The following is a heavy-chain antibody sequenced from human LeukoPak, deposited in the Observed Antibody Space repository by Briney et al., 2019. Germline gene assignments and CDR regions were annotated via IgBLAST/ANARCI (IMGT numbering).Heavy chain of an antibody. CDR3: ARDQCSGPNCQVALDY. J-gene: IGHJ4*02. CDR2: VNSDGSRT. Sequence: GGSLRVSCAASGFTFSSYWMHWVRQCRGKGLVCVSRVNSDGSRTSYADSAKGRFTISRDNAKNTLYLQMNSLRVEDTAVYYCARDQCSGPNCQVALDYWGQGTLVTVSS. V-gene: IGHV3-74*01. CDR1: GFTFSSYW. D-gene: IGHD2-2*01.